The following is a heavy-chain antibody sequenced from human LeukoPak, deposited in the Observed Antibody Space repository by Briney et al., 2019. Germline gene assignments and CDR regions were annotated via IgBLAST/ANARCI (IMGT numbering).Heavy chain of an antibody. CDR1: GGSIRSYY. CDR3: ARDYDSSGYWNY. V-gene: IGHV4-59*08. D-gene: IGHD3-22*01. CDR2: IYYSGST. Sequence: PSETLSLTCTVSGGSIRSYYWSWIRQPPGKGLEWIGYIYYSGSTNYNPSLKSRVTISVDTSKNQFSLKLSSVTAADTAVYYCARDYDSSGYWNYWGQGTLVTVSS. J-gene: IGHJ4*02.